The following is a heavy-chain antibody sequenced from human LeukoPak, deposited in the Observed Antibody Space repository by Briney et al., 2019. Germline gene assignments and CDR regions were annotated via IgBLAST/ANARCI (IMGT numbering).Heavy chain of an antibody. D-gene: IGHD1-26*01. CDR1: GFTFSSYA. CDR2: ISGSGGST. V-gene: IGHV3-23*01. Sequence: QPGGSLRLSCAASGFTFSSYAMSWVRQAPGKGLEWVSAISGSGGSTYYADSVKGRFTISRDNSKNTLYLQMNSLRTEDTAVYYCAKIGVAYYGAPLLLYFDYWGQGTLVTVSS. J-gene: IGHJ4*02. CDR3: AKIGVAYYGAPLLLYFDY.